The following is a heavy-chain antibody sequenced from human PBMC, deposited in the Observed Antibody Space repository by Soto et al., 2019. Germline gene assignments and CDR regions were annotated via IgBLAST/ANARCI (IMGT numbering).Heavy chain of an antibody. CDR2: IYYSGST. D-gene: IGHD3-16*01. CDR1: GGSISSYY. Sequence: QVQLQESGPGLVKPSETLSLTCTVSGGSISSYYWSWIRQPPGKGLEWIGYIYYSGSTNYNPPLKSRVTISVDTSKNQFSLKLSSVTAADTAVYYCASRWGTTFDFWGQGTLVTVSS. CDR3: ASRWGTTFDF. V-gene: IGHV4-59*08. J-gene: IGHJ4*02.